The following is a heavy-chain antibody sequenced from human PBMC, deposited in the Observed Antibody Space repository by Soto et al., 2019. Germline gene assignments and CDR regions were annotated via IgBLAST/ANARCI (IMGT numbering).Heavy chain of an antibody. D-gene: IGHD6-19*01. J-gene: IGHJ4*02. CDR1: GYSFTSYG. CDR2: ISAYNGNT. CDR3: ARDVPRAPSIRYSSGWTTPRIDY. V-gene: IGHV1-18*04. Sequence: XSVKVSCKASGYSFTSYGISWVRQAPGQGLEWMGWISAYNGNTNYAQKLQGRVTMTTDTSTSTAYMELRSLRSDDTAVYYCARDVPRAPSIRYSSGWTTPRIDYWGQGALVTVSS.